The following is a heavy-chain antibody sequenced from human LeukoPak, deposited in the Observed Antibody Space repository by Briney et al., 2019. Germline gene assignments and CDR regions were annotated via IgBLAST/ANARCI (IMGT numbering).Heavy chain of an antibody. V-gene: IGHV4-34*01. CDR2: INHSGST. D-gene: IGHD2-2*01. J-gene: IGHJ4*02. Sequence: SETLSLTCAVYGGSFSGYYWSWLRQPPGKGLEWIGEINHSGSTNYNPSPKTRVTISVDTSKNQFSLKLSTVTAADTAVYYCARGIAVARFDYWGQGTLVTVSS. CDR3: ARGIAVARFDY. CDR1: GGSFSGYY.